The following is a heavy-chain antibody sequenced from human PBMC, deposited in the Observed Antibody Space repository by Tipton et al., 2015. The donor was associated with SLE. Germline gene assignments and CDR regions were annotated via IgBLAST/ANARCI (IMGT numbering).Heavy chain of an antibody. CDR2: IYYSGST. D-gene: IGHD6-19*01. J-gene: IGHJ4*02. CDR1: GGSISSYY. CDR3: ARTTGQWLVSFSDY. V-gene: IGHV4-59*12. Sequence: TLSLTCTVSGGSISSYYWSWIRQPPGKGLEWIGYIYYSGSTNYNPSLKSRVTISVDTSKNQFSLKLSSVTAADTAVYYCARTTGQWLVSFSDYWGPGTLVTVSS.